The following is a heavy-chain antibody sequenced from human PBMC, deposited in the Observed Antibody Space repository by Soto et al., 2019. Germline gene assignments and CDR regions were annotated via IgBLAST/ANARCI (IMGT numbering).Heavy chain of an antibody. V-gene: IGHV1-8*01. D-gene: IGHD4-17*01. CDR1: GYTFTSYD. J-gene: IGHJ4*02. Sequence: QVQLVQSGAEVKKPGASVKVSCKASGYTFTSYDINWVRQATGQGLEWMGWMNPNSGNTGYAQKFQGRVTMTRNTSISXAXXXXXSLXSEXTAVYYCARTLYGDNVDYWGQGTLVTVSS. CDR2: MNPNSGNT. CDR3: ARTLYGDNVDY.